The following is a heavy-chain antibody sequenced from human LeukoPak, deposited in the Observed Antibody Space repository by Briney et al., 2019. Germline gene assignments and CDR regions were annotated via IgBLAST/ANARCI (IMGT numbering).Heavy chain of an antibody. CDR1: EFTFSSYS. V-gene: IGHV3-21*01. J-gene: IGHJ4*02. D-gene: IGHD3-22*01. CDR2: ISSSSSYI. CDR3: ARDRGYYDSSGYIDY. Sequence: GGSLRLSCAASEFTFSSYSMNWVRQAPGKGLEWVSSISSSSSYIYYADSVKGRFTISRDNAKNSLYLQMNSLRAEDTAVYYCARDRGYYDSSGYIDYWGQGTLVTVSS.